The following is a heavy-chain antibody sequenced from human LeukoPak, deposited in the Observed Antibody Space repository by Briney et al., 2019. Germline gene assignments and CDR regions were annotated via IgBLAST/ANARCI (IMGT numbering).Heavy chain of an antibody. V-gene: IGHV4-59*01. Sequence: SETLSLTCTVSGGSISSYYWSWIRQPPGKGLEWIGYIYYSGSTKYNPSFNSRVTMSVDTSKNQISLKLSSVTAADTAVYFCAREGTTGWAFWGQGTLVSVS. D-gene: IGHD1-1*01. CDR1: GGSISSYY. CDR2: IYYSGST. J-gene: IGHJ4*02. CDR3: AREGTTGWAF.